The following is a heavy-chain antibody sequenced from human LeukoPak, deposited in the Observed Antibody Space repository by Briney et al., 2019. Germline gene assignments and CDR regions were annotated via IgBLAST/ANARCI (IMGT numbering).Heavy chain of an antibody. V-gene: IGHV4-31*03. CDR3: ARDPAVTAGWFDP. D-gene: IGHD2-21*02. J-gene: IGHJ5*02. Sequence: PSETLSLTCTVSGGSISSGGYYWSWIRQHPGKGLEWIGHIYYSGSTYYNPSLKSRVTISVDTSKNQFSLKLSSVTAADTAVYYCARDPAVTAGWFDPWGQGTLVTVSS. CDR1: GGSISSGGYY. CDR2: IYYSGST.